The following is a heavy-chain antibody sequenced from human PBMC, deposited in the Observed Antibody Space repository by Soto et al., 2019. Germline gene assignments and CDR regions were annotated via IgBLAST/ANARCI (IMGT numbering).Heavy chain of an antibody. Sequence: ASVKVSCKASGYTCIRYGISWVRQAPGQGLEWMGWINPYNGKANYVEKFEGRVTMTTDTSTTTAYMDLRSLRSDDTAVYYCARDDPRGAPAALGSDYCGPGTLVTVSS. V-gene: IGHV1-18*01. J-gene: IGHJ4*02. D-gene: IGHD2-2*01. CDR1: GYTCIRYG. CDR2: INPYNGKA. CDR3: ARDDPRGAPAALGSDY.